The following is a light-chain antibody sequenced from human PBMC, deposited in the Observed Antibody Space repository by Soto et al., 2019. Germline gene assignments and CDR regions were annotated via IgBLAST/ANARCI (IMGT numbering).Light chain of an antibody. Sequence: SXSSLSASVGDRVTITCRASQSIRTSLNWYQQKPGKAPKLLIYGGFSLQSGAPSRFSGSGSGTDFTLTISSLQPEDFAVYYCQQSYSTPPTFGQGTKVEIK. J-gene: IGKJ2*01. CDR2: GGF. CDR3: QQSYSTPPT. CDR1: QSIRTS. V-gene: IGKV1-39*01.